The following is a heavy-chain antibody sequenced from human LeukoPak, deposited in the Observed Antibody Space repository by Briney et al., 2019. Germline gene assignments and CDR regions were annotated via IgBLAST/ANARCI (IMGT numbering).Heavy chain of an antibody. V-gene: IGHV3-7*01. CDR3: ARDLSGVAGYTYGRGIDY. Sequence: GGSLRLSCAASGFTFSDYYMSWVRQAPGKGLEWVANIKKDGSEKYYVDSVKGRFTISRDNAKTSLYLQMNSLRAEDTAVYYCARDLSGVAGYTYGRGIDYWGQGTLVTVSS. CDR1: GFTFSDYY. J-gene: IGHJ4*02. D-gene: IGHD5-18*01. CDR2: IKKDGSEK.